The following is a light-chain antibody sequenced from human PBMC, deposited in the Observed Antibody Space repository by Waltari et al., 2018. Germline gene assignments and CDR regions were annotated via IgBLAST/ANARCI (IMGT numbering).Light chain of an antibody. CDR3: CSYTSSRTWV. CDR1: SSDGGGYNY. CDR2: DVT. Sequence: QSALTQPASVSGSPGQSITISCTGTSSDGGGYNYVSWYQQPQGRAPKLMSYDVTKRPSGCSTRFWGSKAGNTASLSISGLQDEDEADYYCCSYTSSRTWVFGGGTKLTVL. V-gene: IGLV2-14*03. J-gene: IGLJ3*02.